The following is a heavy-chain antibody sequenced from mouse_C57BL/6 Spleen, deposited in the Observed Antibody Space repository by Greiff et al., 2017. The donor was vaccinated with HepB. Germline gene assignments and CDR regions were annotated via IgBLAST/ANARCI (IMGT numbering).Heavy chain of an antibody. V-gene: IGHV14-4*01. J-gene: IGHJ3*01. CDR1: GFNIKDDY. CDR2: IDPENGDT. D-gene: IGHD1-1*01. CDR3: TRGYYGSSYETWFAY. Sequence: EVQLQQSGAELVRPGASVKLSCTASGFNIKDDYMHWVKQRPEQGLEWIGWIDPENGDTEYASKFQGKAPITADTSSNTAYLQLSSLTSEDTAVYYCTRGYYGSSYETWFAYWGQGTLVTVSA.